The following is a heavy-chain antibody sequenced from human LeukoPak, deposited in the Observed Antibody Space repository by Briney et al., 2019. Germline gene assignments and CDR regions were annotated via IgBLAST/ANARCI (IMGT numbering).Heavy chain of an antibody. CDR1: GGSFSGYY. D-gene: IGHD1-26*01. J-gene: IGHJ4*02. Sequence: MTSETLSLTCAVYGGSFSGYYWSWIRQPPGKGLEWIGEINHSGSTNYNPSLKSRVTISVDTSKNQFSLKLSSVTAADTAVYYCARHRGSYSFNYFDYWGQGTLVTVSS. CDR3: ARHRGSYSFNYFDY. CDR2: INHSGST. V-gene: IGHV4-34*01.